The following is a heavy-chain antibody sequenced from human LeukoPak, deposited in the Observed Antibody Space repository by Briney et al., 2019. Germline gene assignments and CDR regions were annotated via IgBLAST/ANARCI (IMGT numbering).Heavy chain of an antibody. Sequence: SGGSLRLSCAASGFTFSNYAMSWVRQAPGKGLEWVAFIRYDGSNKYYADSVKGRFTISRDNSKNTLYLQMNSLRAEDTAVYYCAKANGYSGSYLLDYWGQGTLVTVSS. V-gene: IGHV3-30*02. CDR3: AKANGYSGSYLLDY. CDR1: GFTFSNYA. J-gene: IGHJ4*02. D-gene: IGHD1-26*01. CDR2: IRYDGSNK.